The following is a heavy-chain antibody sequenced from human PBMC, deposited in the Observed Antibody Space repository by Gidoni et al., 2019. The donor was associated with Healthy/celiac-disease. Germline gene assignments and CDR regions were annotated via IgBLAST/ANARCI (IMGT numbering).Heavy chain of an antibody. CDR2: ISSSGSTI. CDR1: GFTFSSYS. Sequence: EVQLVESGGGLVKPGGSLRLSCAASGFTFSSYSMKWVRQAPGKGLEWVSSISSSGSTIYYADSVKGRFTISRDNAKNSLYLQMNSLRAEDTAVYYCASLSPLSYKIRGIDFWSGYLPIHFDYWGQGTLVTVSS. V-gene: IGHV3-21*01. J-gene: IGHJ4*02. CDR3: ASLSPLSYKIRGIDFWSGYLPIHFDY. D-gene: IGHD3-3*01.